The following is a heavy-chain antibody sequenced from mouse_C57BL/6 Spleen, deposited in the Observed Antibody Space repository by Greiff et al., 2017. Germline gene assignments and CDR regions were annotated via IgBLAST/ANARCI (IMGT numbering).Heavy chain of an antibody. V-gene: IGHV1-42*01. D-gene: IGHD2-1*01. CDR2: INPSTGGT. J-gene: IGHJ1*03. CDR3: AREGVYYGNYRWYFDV. CDR1: GYSFTGYY. Sequence: VQLQQSGPELVKPGASVKISCKASGYSFTGYYMNWVKQSPEKSLEWIGEINPSTGGTTYNQKFKAKATLTVDKSSSTAYMQLKSLTSEDSAVYYCAREGVYYGNYRWYFDVWGTGTTVTVSS.